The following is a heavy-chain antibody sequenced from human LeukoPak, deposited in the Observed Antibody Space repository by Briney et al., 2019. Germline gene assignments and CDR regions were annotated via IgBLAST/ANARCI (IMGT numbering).Heavy chain of an antibody. Sequence: QPGGSLRLSCAASGFTFNNCWMNWVRQTPEKGLEWVASINLDGSDKHYVDSVKGRFTTSRDNAENSLSLQVSRLRDEDTAVYYCAGGATSATPDCENSVYRPLHSWGQGIRVTVSS. D-gene: IGHD5/OR15-5a*01. CDR1: GFTFNNCW. CDR3: AGGATSATPDCENSVYRPLHS. CDR2: INLDGSDK. V-gene: IGHV3-7*01. J-gene: IGHJ4*02.